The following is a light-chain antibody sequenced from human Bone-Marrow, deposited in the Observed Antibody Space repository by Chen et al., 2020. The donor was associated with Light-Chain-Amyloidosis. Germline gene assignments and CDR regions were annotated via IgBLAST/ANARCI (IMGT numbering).Light chain of an antibody. J-gene: IGLJ3*02. CDR2: DDS. V-gene: IGLV3-21*02. CDR3: HVWDRSSDRPV. Sequence: SYVLTQPSSVSVAPGQTATIACGGNNIGSTSVHWYQQTPGQAPLLVVYDDSDRPSWIPERVSGSNAGNTATLTISRVEAGDEADYYCHVWDRSSDRPVFGGGTKLTVL. CDR1: NIGSTS.